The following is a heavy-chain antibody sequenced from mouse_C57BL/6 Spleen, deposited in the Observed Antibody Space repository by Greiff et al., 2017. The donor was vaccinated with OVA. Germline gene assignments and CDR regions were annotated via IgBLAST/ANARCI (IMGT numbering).Heavy chain of an antibody. CDR2: IDPSDSET. D-gene: IGHD2-1*01. J-gene: IGHJ1*03. Sequence: QVQLQQPGAELVRPGSSVKLSCKASGYTFTSYWMHWVKQRPIQGLEWIGNIDPSDSETHYNQKFKDKATLTVDKSSSTAYMQLSSLTSDDSAVNYSASPFFYDNTGNFDVWGKGTTVTVSS. CDR1: GYTFTSYW. CDR3: ASPFFYDNTGNFDV. V-gene: IGHV1-52*01.